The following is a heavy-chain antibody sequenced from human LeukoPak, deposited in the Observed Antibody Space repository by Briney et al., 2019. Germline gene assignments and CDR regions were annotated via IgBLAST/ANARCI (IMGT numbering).Heavy chain of an antibody. Sequence: SETLSLTCTVSGGSISGYFWSCIRQPPGQGLEFIGYIYYTGATLYDPSLKSRVTMPVDTSKNQFSLKLSSVTAADTAVYYCARHDPVGYYQHGMDVWGQGTTVTVSS. CDR2: IYYTGAT. V-gene: IGHV4-59*08. D-gene: IGHD2-15*01. J-gene: IGHJ6*02. CDR3: ARHDPVGYYQHGMDV. CDR1: GGSISGYF.